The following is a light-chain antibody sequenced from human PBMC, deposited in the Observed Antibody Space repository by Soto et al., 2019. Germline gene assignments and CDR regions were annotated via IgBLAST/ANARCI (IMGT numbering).Light chain of an antibody. CDR2: DAS. Sequence: EIVMTQSPATLSVSPGERATLSCRASQSVSSYLAWYQQKPGQAPRLLISDASTRATSIPARFSGSGSGTEFTLIISSLQSEDFAVYYCQQYNDWPRTFGQGTKVEIK. CDR1: QSVSSY. CDR3: QQYNDWPRT. J-gene: IGKJ1*01. V-gene: IGKV3-15*01.